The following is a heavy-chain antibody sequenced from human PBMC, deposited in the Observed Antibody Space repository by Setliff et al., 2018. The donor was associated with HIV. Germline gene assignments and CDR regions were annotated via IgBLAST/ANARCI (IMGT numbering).Heavy chain of an antibody. CDR2: ISSDRSEK. Sequence: GGSLRLSCAASGFAFRNYIFHWVRQAPGKGLEWVAIISSDRSEKHYADSVKGRFTISRDNSQNTLYLQMNSLRPEDTAVYYCAKPVVHHYYYMDVWGKGTTVTVSS. CDR1: GFAFRNYI. J-gene: IGHJ6*03. D-gene: IGHD3-16*02. CDR3: AKPVVHHYYYMDV. V-gene: IGHV3-30*01.